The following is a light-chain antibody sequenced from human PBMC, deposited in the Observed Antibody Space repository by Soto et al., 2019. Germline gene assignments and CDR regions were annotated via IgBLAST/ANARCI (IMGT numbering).Light chain of an antibody. J-gene: IGKJ1*01. Sequence: EIVLTQSPGTLSLSPGERVTLSCRASQSVSSSYFAWYQHKPGQAPRLLIYGASSRAAGIPDRFSGSGSGRDFTLTISRLEPEDLEVYYCQQYGNSPWTFGQGTKVEIK. CDR1: QSVSSSY. V-gene: IGKV3-20*01. CDR2: GAS. CDR3: QQYGNSPWT.